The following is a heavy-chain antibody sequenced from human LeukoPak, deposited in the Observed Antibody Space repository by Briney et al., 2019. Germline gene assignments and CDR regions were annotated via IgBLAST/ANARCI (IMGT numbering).Heavy chain of an antibody. CDR2: ISGSGGST. Sequence: GSLRLSCAASGFTFSSYAMSWVRQAPGKGLEWVSAISGSGGSTYYADSVKGRFTISRDNSKNTLYLQMNSLRAEDTAVYYRASPLDYYYYMDVWGKGTTVTVSS. V-gene: IGHV3-23*01. CDR1: GFTFSSYA. CDR3: ASPLDYYYYMDV. J-gene: IGHJ6*03.